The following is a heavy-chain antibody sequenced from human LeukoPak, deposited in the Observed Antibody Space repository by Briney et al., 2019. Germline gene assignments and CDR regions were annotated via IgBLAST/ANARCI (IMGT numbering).Heavy chain of an antibody. Sequence: SETLSLTRGVSGGPIDITNYWSWVRQAPGKGLEWIGEISHDGTRNYNPSLRSRVAMSLDRANNQFPLSLTSVTAADTAVYYCTRENRPFCPFAYWGQGVLVTVSS. J-gene: IGHJ4*02. V-gene: IGHV4-4*02. CDR3: TRENRPFCPFAY. CDR2: ISHDGTR. D-gene: IGHD2/OR15-2a*01. CDR1: GGPIDITNY.